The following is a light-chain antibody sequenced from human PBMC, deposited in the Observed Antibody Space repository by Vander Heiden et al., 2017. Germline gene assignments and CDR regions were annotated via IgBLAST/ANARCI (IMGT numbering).Light chain of an antibody. CDR3: MQALQTPIT. CDR2: LGS. CDR1: QSLLHSNGYNY. V-gene: IGKV2-28*01. Sequence: DIIMTQSTLSLPVTPGEPASISGRSSQSLLHSNGYNYLDWYLQKPGQSPQLLIYLGSNRASGVPDRFSGSGSGTDFTLKISRVEAEDVGVYYCMQALQTPITFGQGTRLEIK. J-gene: IGKJ5*01.